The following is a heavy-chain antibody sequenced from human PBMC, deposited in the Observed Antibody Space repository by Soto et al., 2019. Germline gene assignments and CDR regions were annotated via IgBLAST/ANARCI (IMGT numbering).Heavy chain of an antibody. V-gene: IGHV3-23*01. CDR1: GFTFSSYA. Sequence: GGSLRLSCAASGFTFSSYAMSWVRRAPGKGLEWVSAISGSGGSTYYADSVKGRFTISRDNSKNTLYLQMNSLRAEDTAVYYCAKIQNYYDSSGSIDYWGQGTLVTVSS. D-gene: IGHD3-22*01. J-gene: IGHJ4*02. CDR2: ISGSGGST. CDR3: AKIQNYYDSSGSIDY.